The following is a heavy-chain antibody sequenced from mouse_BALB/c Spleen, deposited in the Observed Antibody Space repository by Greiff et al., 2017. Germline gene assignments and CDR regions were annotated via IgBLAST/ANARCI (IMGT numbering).Heavy chain of an antibody. Sequence: EVQLVESGGGLVQPGGSRKLSCAASGFTFSSFGMHWVRQAPEKGLEWVAYISSGSSTIYYADTVKGRFTISRDNPKNTLFLQMTSLRSEDTAMYYCARDLDYYGTPDYWGQGTTLTVSS. CDR1: GFTFSSFG. D-gene: IGHD1-1*01. CDR2: ISSGSSTI. V-gene: IGHV5-17*02. CDR3: ARDLDYYGTPDY. J-gene: IGHJ2*01.